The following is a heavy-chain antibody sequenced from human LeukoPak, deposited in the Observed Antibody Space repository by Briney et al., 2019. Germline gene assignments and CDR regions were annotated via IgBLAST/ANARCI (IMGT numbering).Heavy chain of an antibody. Sequence: PGGSLRLSCVGSSIRYDDHWMLWVRQVARKPPACVARSDRDGVVRKYADSVKGRFTIPRANARNTVHLEVNRLKVEDTAIYDCVASRWSGALDFWGQGSLVTVSS. CDR1: SIRYDDHW. D-gene: IGHD3-3*01. V-gene: IGHV3-74*01. J-gene: IGHJ4*02. CDR3: VASRWSGALDF. CDR2: SDRDGVVR.